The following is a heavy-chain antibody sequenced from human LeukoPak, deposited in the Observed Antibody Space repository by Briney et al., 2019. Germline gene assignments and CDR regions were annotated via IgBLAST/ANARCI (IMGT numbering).Heavy chain of an antibody. CDR1: VYTFTIYD. D-gene: IGHD6-19*01. J-gene: IGHJ4*02. CDR2: ISAYNGNT. CDR3: ASEGVAGPFDY. Sequence: ASVTVSFPSSVYTFTIYDISWVRQAPGQGLEWMGWISAYNGNTNYAQKLQGRVTMTTDTSTSTAYLELGCLISDDTAVYYCASEGVAGPFDYWGQGTLVTVSS. V-gene: IGHV1-18*01.